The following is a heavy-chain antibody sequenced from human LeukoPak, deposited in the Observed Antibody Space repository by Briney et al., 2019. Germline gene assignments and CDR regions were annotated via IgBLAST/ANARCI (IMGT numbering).Heavy chain of an antibody. J-gene: IGHJ4*02. Sequence: PSETLSLTCSVSGYSISSGYYWGWIRQPPGKGLEWIGSFYDSGSTYYNPSLKSRVTKSVDTSKNQFSLKLSSVTAADTAVYYCARAPKYCSGGSCYPEYFDYWGQGTLVTVSS. CDR3: ARAPKYCSGGSCYPEYFDY. CDR1: GYSISSGYY. D-gene: IGHD2-15*01. V-gene: IGHV4-38-2*02. CDR2: FYDSGST.